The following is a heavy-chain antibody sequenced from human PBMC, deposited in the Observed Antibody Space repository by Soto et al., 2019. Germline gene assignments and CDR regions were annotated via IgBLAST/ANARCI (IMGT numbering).Heavy chain of an antibody. CDR3: ARDLYYYGSGRLGYYYYYGMDV. CDR2: INAGNGNT. Sequence: ASVKVSCKASGYTFTSYAMHWVRQAPGQRLEWMGWINAGNGNTKYSQKFQGRVTITRDTSASTAYMELSSLRSEDTAVYYCARDLYYYGSGRLGYYYYYGMDVWGQGTTVTVS. V-gene: IGHV1-3*01. J-gene: IGHJ6*02. D-gene: IGHD3-10*01. CDR1: GYTFTSYA.